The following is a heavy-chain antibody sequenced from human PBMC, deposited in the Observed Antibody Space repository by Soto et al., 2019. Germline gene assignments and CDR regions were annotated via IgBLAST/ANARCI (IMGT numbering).Heavy chain of an antibody. V-gene: IGHV3-23*01. D-gene: IGHD4-17*01. CDR3: ARAEDDYGDQDHFDF. J-gene: IGHJ4*02. CDR2: IGGSGGST. CDR1: GFAFSSYA. Sequence: EVQLLESGGGLVQPGGSLRLSCAACGFAFSSYAMSWVRQAPGKGLEWVSGIGGSGGSTFYADSVKGRFTISRDNSKNTMYLQMNSLRVEDTAIYYCARAEDDYGDQDHFDFWGQGTLVTVSS.